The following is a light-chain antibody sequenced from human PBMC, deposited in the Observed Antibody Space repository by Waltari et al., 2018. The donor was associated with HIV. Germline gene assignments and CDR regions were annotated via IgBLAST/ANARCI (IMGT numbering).Light chain of an antibody. J-gene: IGLJ3*02. Sequence: QAALTQPASVSGSPGPEITISCTGTSSDGGRYNLVSWYQQHPGKPPKLMIYAVSKRPSGVSNRFSGSKSGNSASLTLSWLPAEDEADYYCCSYAGSSTWVFGGGTKLTVL. CDR3: CSYAGSSTWV. CDR1: SSDGGRYNL. CDR2: AVS. V-gene: IGLV2-23*02.